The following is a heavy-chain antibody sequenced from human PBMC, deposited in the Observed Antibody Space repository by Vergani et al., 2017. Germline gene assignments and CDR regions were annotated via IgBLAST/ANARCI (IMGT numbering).Heavy chain of an antibody. J-gene: IGHJ4*02. CDR2: INPQTGAT. D-gene: IGHD6-13*01. V-gene: IGHV1-2*02. Sequence: QGQLVQSGNEMKKPGASVRISCTASGYPFVGYYVHWVRQVPGQGLEWLGWINPQTGATRYSQIFQGRVTMTEDTSTDTAYMELSSLRSEDTAVYYCATVPWDQQQLGGDYWGQGTLVTVSS. CDR3: ATVPWDQQQLGGDY. CDR1: GYPFVGYY.